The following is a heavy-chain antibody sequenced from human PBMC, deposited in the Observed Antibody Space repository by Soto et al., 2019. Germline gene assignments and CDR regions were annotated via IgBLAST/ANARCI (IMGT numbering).Heavy chain of an antibody. Sequence: QVQLVQSGAEVKKPGSSVRVSCKASGGTFRNHGISWVRQAPGQGLEWVGGIIPIFGRAKYAQRVQGRVTIAADESTSTDYLELSSLRSEDTAVYYCPRDGTLFDSNRDYFLYGGQGTLVTFSS. CDR2: IIPIFGRA. CDR3: PRDGTLFDSNRDYFLY. CDR1: GGTFRNHG. D-gene: IGHD3-22*01. J-gene: IGHJ4*02. V-gene: IGHV1-69*01.